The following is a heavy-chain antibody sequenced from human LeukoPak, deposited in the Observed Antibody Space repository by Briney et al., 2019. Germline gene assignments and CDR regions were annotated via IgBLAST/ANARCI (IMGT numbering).Heavy chain of an antibody. D-gene: IGHD3-22*01. V-gene: IGHV5-51*01. CDR3: ARGGSSGYYQFDY. Sequence: GASVKVSCKASGYSFTSYWIGWVRQMPGKGLEWMGIIYPGDSDTRYSPSFQGQVTISADKSISTAYLQWSSLKASDTAMYYCARGGSSGYYQFDYWGQGTLVTVSS. J-gene: IGHJ4*02. CDR2: IYPGDSDT. CDR1: GYSFTSYW.